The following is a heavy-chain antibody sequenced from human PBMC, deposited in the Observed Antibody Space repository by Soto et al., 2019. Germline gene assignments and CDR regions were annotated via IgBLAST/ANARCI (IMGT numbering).Heavy chain of an antibody. CDR1: GFSLSNSGMG. Sequence: QITLKESGPTLVKPTQTLTLTCTFSGFSLSNSGMGVGWIRQPPGKALEWLALIYWDDDKRYSPSLKNRLTITKDTSRNQVVLILTNIDPVDTATYYCAHRTGVIKEFQLWGQGTLVTVSS. CDR2: IYWDDDK. J-gene: IGHJ1*01. CDR3: AHRTGVIKEFQL. D-gene: IGHD7-27*01. V-gene: IGHV2-5*02.